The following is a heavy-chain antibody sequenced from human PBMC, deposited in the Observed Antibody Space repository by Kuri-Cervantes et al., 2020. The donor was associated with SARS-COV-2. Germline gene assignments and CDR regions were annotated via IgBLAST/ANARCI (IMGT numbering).Heavy chain of an antibody. J-gene: IGHJ3*02. CDR1: GFTFSSYG. CDR2: IWYDGSNK. D-gene: IGHD4-23*01. CDR3: ARDPGGLDAFDI. Sequence: GGSLRLSCAASGFTFSSYGMHWVRQAPGKGLEWVAVIWYDGSNKYYADSVKGRFTISRDNSKNTLYLQMNSQRAEDTAVYYCARDPGGLDAFDIWGQGTMVTVSS. V-gene: IGHV3-33*01.